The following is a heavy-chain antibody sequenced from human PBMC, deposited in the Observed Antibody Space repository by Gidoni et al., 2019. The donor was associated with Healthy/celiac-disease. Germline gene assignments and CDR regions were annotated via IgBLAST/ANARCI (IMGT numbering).Heavy chain of an antibody. D-gene: IGHD6-13*01. J-gene: IGHJ4*02. V-gene: IGHV7-4-1*02. CDR2: INTNTGNP. CDR3: ARMAAAKKEPFDY. Sequence: QVQLVQSGSEFKKPGASVKFSCKAPGYTFNSYAMNWVRQAPGQGLEWMGWINTNTGNPTYDQGYTGRFVFSLDTSVNTGYLQISSLKAEDTAVYYCARMAAAKKEPFDYWGQGTLVTVSS. CDR1: GYTFNSYA.